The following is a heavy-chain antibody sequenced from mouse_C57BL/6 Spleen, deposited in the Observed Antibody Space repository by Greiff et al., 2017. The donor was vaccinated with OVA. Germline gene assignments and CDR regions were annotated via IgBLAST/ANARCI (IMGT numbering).Heavy chain of an antibody. CDR1: GFTFSSYA. Sequence: EVKLMESGGGLVKPGGSLKLSCAASGFTFSSYAMSWVRQTPEKRLEWVATISDGGSYTYYPDNVKGRFTISGDNAKNNLYLQMSHLKSEDTAMYYCARDGYYAMDYWGQGTSVTVSS. CDR2: ISDGGSYT. V-gene: IGHV5-4*01. CDR3: ARDGYYAMDY. J-gene: IGHJ4*01.